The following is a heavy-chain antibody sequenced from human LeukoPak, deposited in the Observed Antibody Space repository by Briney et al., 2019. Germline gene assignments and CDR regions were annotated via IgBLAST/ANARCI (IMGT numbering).Heavy chain of an antibody. Sequence: PGGSLRLSCAASGFTFSSYSMNWVRQAPGKGLEWVSSISSSSSYIYYADSVKGRFTISRDNAKNSLYLQMNSLRAEDTAVYYCAREITMIVVVQGMDVWGQGTTVTVSS. CDR1: GFTFSSYS. CDR2: ISSSSSYI. D-gene: IGHD3-22*01. V-gene: IGHV3-21*01. CDR3: AREITMIVVVQGMDV. J-gene: IGHJ6*02.